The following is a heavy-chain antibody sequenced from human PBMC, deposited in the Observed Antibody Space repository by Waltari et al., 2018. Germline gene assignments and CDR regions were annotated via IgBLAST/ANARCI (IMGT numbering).Heavy chain of an antibody. CDR3: AISGFSGGCSSGCYRF. V-gene: IGHV3-7*01. Sequence: EVRLVESGGGLVQPGGSLRLSCADSGFTFTRSWMRWVRQAPGKRMGWEDNMKQEGSEQYYVDAVKGRCSISRDNARNSLYLEVNSLRAEDTAVYYCAISGFSGGCSSGCYRFWGQGTLVTVSS. J-gene: IGHJ4*02. CDR2: MKQEGSEQ. CDR1: GFTFTRSW. D-gene: IGHD6-19*01.